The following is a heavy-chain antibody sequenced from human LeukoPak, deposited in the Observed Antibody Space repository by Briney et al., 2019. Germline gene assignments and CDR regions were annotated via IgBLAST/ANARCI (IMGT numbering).Heavy chain of an antibody. CDR3: AKVMIAAAAYYYYGMDV. V-gene: IGHV3-23*01. CDR2: ISGSGSST. Sequence: TGGSLRLSCAASGFTFSSYAMSWVRQAPGKGLEWVSAISGSGSSTYYADSVKGRFTISRDNSKNTLYLQMNSLRAEDTAVYYCAKVMIAAAAYYYYGMDVWGQGTTVTVSS. CDR1: GFTFSSYA. J-gene: IGHJ6*02. D-gene: IGHD6-13*01.